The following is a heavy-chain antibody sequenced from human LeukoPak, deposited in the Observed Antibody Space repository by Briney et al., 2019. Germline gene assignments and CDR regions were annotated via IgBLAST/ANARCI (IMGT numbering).Heavy chain of an antibody. V-gene: IGHV3-53*01. J-gene: IGHJ6*03. CDR3: ARDPGYSYGYYYYMDV. D-gene: IGHD5-18*01. CDR1: GLTVSSNC. CDR2: IYSGGNT. Sequence: PGGSLRLSRAASGLTVSSNCMSWVRQAPGKGLEWVSFIYSGGNTYYADSVKGRFTISRDNSKNTVHLQMNSLRAEDTAVYYCARDPGYSYGYYYYMDVWGKGTTVTVSS.